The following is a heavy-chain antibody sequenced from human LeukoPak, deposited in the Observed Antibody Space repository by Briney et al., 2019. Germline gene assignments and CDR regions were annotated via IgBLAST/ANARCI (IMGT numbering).Heavy chain of an antibody. CDR1: GFTFSSYA. CDR2: ISGSASNT. CDR3: ARVAGLLFDY. V-gene: IGHV3-23*01. J-gene: IGHJ4*02. Sequence: PGGSLRLSCAASGFTFSSYAMSWVRQAPGKGLEWVSAISGSASNTYYADSVKGRFTISRDNSRNTLYLQMNSLRAEDTAVYYCARVAGLLFDYWGQGTLVTVSS. D-gene: IGHD6-19*01.